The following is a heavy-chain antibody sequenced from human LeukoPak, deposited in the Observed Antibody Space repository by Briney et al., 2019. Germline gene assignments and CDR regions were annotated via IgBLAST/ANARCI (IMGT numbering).Heavy chain of an antibody. D-gene: IGHD1-26*01. CDR1: GFTFSSYE. CDR2: ISSSGSTI. J-gene: IGHJ1*01. Sequence: PAGSLRLSCAASGFTFSSYEMNWVRQAPGKGLEWVSYISSSGSTIYYADSVKGRFTISRDNAKNTLYLQMNSLRPEDTAVYYCARARSIVGVSPFQHWGQGTLVTVSS. V-gene: IGHV3-48*03. CDR3: ARARSIVGVSPFQH.